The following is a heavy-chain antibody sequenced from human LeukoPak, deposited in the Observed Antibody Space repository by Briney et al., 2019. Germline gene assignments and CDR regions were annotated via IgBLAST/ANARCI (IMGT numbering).Heavy chain of an antibody. CDR1: GYTFTSYG. CDR3: ARCRGVSWSPPLDY. J-gene: IGHJ4*02. CDR2: ISAYNGNT. V-gene: IGHV1-18*01. D-gene: IGHD1-26*01. Sequence: ASVKVSCKASGYTFTSYGYSWVRQAPGQGLGWMGCISAYNGNTKYAQKLQGRVTMTTDTSTSTAYMELRSLRSDDTAVYYCARCRGVSWSPPLDYCGQGTLVTVSS.